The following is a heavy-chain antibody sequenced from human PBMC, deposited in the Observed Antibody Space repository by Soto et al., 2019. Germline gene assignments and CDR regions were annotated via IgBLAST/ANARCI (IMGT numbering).Heavy chain of an antibody. CDR1: GGTFSSYA. CDR2: INPIFGTA. D-gene: IGHD6-13*01. Sequence: QVQLVQSGAEVKKPGSSVKVSCKASGGTFSSYAISWVRQAPGQGLEWMGGINPIFGTANYAQKFQGRVTITADGSTSTAYMELSSLRSEDTAVYYCAGYSSSWYYYYYGMDVWGQGTTVTVSS. V-gene: IGHV1-69*01. J-gene: IGHJ6*02. CDR3: AGYSSSWYYYYYGMDV.